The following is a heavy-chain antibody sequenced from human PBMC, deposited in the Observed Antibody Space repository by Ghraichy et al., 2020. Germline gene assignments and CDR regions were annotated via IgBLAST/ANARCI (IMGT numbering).Heavy chain of an antibody. V-gene: IGHV3-48*02. CDR2: ISSSSSTI. CDR3: ARDPEYYYGSGDLSDV. D-gene: IGHD3-10*01. Sequence: GGSLRLSCAASGFTFSSYSMNWVRQAPGKGLEWVSYISSSSSTIYYADSVKGRFTISRDNAKNSLYLQMNSLRDEDTAVYYCARDPEYYYGSGDLSDVWGQGTTVTVSS. CDR1: GFTFSSYS. J-gene: IGHJ6*02.